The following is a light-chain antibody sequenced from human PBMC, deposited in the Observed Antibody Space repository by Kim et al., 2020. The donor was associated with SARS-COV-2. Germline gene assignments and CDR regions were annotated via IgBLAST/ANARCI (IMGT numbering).Light chain of an antibody. CDR3: QQYGNSPHT. CDR2: GAS. J-gene: IGKJ1*01. Sequence: SPGETATLSCRASQSVSSSYLVWYQQKPGQAPRLLIYGASSRANGVPDRFSGSGSGTDFTLTITSLEPEDFAVYYCQQYGNSPHTFGQGTKVDIK. CDR1: QSVSSSY. V-gene: IGKV3-20*01.